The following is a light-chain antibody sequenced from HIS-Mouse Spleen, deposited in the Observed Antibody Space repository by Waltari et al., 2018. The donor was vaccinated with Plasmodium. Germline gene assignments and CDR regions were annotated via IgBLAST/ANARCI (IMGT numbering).Light chain of an antibody. V-gene: IGLV2-23*01. CDR1: SSDVGRYNL. CDR3: CSYAGSSTNWV. Sequence: QSALTQPASVSGSPGQSITISCTGTSSDVGRYNLVSWYQQHQAKAPKLMIYEGSKRPSGVSNRFSGSKSGNTASLTISGLQAEDEADYYCCSYAGSSTNWVFGGGTKLTVL. J-gene: IGLJ3*02. CDR2: EGS.